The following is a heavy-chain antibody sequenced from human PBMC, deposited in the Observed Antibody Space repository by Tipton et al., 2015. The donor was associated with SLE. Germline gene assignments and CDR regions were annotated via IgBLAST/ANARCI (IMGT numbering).Heavy chain of an antibody. CDR2: MYHSGST. D-gene: IGHD4-17*01. CDR1: GYSISSGYY. CDR3: ATTMTTTASYGAFDM. J-gene: IGHJ3*02. Sequence: TLSLTCAVSGYSISSGYYWGWIRQPPGKGLEWIGSMYHSGSTHYNPSLKSRVTISVDSSKNHFSLRVTSVTAADTAVYYCATTMTTTASYGAFDMWGQGTRVSVSS. V-gene: IGHV4-38-2*01.